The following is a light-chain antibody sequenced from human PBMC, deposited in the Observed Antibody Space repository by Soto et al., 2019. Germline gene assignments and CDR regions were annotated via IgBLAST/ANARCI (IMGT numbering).Light chain of an antibody. Sequence: EIVLTQSPATLYVSPGERATLSCRASQSLSSNVAWYQQRPGQAPRLLIYATSSRASDVPARFSGSASGTDFTLTISRLEPEDFAVYYCQQYSTSRGTFGQGTKVDIK. CDR1: QSLSSN. CDR3: QQYSTSRGT. CDR2: ATS. V-gene: IGKV3-15*01. J-gene: IGKJ1*01.